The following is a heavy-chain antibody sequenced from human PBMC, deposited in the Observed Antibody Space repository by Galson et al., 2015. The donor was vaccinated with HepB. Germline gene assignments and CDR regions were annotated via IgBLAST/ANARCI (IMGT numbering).Heavy chain of an antibody. Sequence: LSLTCAVYGGSFSGYYWSWIRQPPGKGLEWIGEINHSGSTNYNPSLKSRVTISVDTSKNQFSLKLSSVTAADTAVYYCARGAVVVAAFPFDYWGQGTLVTVSS. CDR1: GGSFSGYY. J-gene: IGHJ4*02. CDR2: INHSGST. CDR3: ARGAVVVAAFPFDY. V-gene: IGHV4-34*01. D-gene: IGHD2-15*01.